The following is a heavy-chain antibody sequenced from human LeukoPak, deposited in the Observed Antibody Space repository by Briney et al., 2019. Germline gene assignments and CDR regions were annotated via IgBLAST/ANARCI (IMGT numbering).Heavy chain of an antibody. CDR1: GFTFSSYA. V-gene: IGHV3-64*01. CDR3: ARGITAGSFDI. Sequence: GGSLRLSCAASGFTFSSYAMHWVRQAPGKGLEYVSAISSKGGSTYYANSVKGRFTISRDNSKNTLYLQMGSLRAEDMAVYYCARGITAGSFDIWGQGAMVTVSS. J-gene: IGHJ3*02. CDR2: ISSKGGST. D-gene: IGHD3-10*01.